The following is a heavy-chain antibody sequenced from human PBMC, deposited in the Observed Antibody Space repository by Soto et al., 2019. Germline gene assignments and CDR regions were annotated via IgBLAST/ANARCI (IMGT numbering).Heavy chain of an antibody. CDR1: GGSISSGGYY. Sequence: SETLSLTCTVSGGSISSGGYYWSWIRQHPEKGLEWIGYIYYTGNTYYNASLKSRVTISVDTSNNQFSLKLSSLTAADTAVYYCARVGISSSDAFDIWCQGTTVTVSS. V-gene: IGHV4-31*02. J-gene: IGHJ3*02. CDR2: IYYTGNT. D-gene: IGHD6-6*01. CDR3: ARVGISSSDAFDI.